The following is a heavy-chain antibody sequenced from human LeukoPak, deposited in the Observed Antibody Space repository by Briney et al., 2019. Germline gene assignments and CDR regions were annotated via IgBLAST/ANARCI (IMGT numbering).Heavy chain of an antibody. Sequence: GGSLRLSCAVSGFTFDDYTMHWVRQGPGKGLEWVSLITWNSGSTYYADSVKGRFTVSRDNAKNSLYLQMNSLRAEDTAIYYCARDLRIVSGSYLDYWGQGTLVTVSS. J-gene: IGHJ4*02. CDR1: GFTFDDYT. CDR3: ARDLRIVSGSYLDY. CDR2: ITWNSGST. V-gene: IGHV3-43*01. D-gene: IGHD1-26*01.